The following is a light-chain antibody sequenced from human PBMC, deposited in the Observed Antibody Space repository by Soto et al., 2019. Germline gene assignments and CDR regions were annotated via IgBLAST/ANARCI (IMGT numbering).Light chain of an antibody. V-gene: IGLV2-14*01. CDR3: SSYSTSTAYL. CDR1: SSDVGGYDY. J-gene: IGLJ1*01. Sequence: SVLTQPASVSGSPGQSITISCTGTSSDVGGYDYVSWYQLHPGKAPKLMVFEVSNRPSGVSYRFSGSKSGNTASLTISGLQAEDEADYFCSSYSTSTAYLYGIGTKVTVL. CDR2: EVS.